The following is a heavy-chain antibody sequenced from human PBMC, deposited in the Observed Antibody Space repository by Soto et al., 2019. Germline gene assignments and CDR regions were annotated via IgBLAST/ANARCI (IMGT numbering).Heavy chain of an antibody. V-gene: IGHV4-59*01. Sequence: PETLSLTCAVSGGSISSYYWRWLRSPPCKGLEWIGYIYYIGSTNYNPSLKSRVIISVDTSKNQFSLKLSSVTAADTAVYYCARGRGGIAARHPGGYYYYGMDVWGQGTTVTVSS. J-gene: IGHJ6*02. CDR1: GGSISSYY. CDR3: ARGRGGIAARHPGGYYYYGMDV. CDR2: IYYIGST. D-gene: IGHD6-6*01.